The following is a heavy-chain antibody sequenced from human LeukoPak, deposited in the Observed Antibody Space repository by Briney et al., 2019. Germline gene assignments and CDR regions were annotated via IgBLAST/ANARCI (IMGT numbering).Heavy chain of an antibody. V-gene: IGHV3-23*01. CDR2: ISGSGGST. J-gene: IGHJ4*02. CDR1: GFTFSSYW. D-gene: IGHD6-13*01. Sequence: GGSLRLSCAASGFTFSSYWMSWVRQAPGKGLEWVSAISGSGGSTYYADSVKGRFTISRDNSKNTLYLQMNSLRAEDTAVYYCAKASAAAPPRAIFDYWGQGTLVTVSS. CDR3: AKASAAAPPRAIFDY.